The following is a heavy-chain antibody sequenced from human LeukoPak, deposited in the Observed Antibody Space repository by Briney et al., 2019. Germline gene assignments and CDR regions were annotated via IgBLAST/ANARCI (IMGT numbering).Heavy chain of an antibody. D-gene: IGHD3-16*02. CDR3: ARGVMITFGGVIAQQYYFDY. J-gene: IGHJ4*02. V-gene: IGHV1-18*04. CDR2: ISAYNGNT. CDR1: GYTFTSYG. Sequence: ASVKVSCKASGYTFTSYGISWVRQAPGQGLEWMGWISAYNGNTNYAQKLQGRVTMTTDTSTSTAYMELRSLRPDDTAVYYCARGVMITFGGVIAQQYYFDYWGQGTLVTVSS.